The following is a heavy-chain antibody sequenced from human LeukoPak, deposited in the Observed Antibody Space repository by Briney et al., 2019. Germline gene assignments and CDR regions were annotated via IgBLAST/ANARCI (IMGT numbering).Heavy chain of an antibody. Sequence: PGGSLRLSCAASGFMFSSYWMSWVRQAPGKGLEWVSFIYSGTIHYSDSVKGRFTISRDNSKNTLYLQMNSLRAEDTAVYYCARRAGAYSHPYDHWGQGTLVTVSS. CDR2: IYSGTI. CDR1: GFMFSSYW. D-gene: IGHD4/OR15-4a*01. CDR3: ARRAGAYSHPYDH. J-gene: IGHJ4*02. V-gene: IGHV3-53*01.